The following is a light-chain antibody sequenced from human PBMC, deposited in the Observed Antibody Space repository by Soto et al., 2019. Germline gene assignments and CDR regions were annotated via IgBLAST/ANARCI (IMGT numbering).Light chain of an antibody. CDR2: GAS. V-gene: IGKV3-20*01. Sequence: EMVLTQSPGTLSLSPGERATLSCRASQSVSSSYLAWYQQKPGQAPRLLIYGASSRATGIPDRFSGSGSGTDFTLTISRLEPEDFAVYYCQDYGSSRTFGQGTKVDIK. CDR1: QSVSSSY. CDR3: QDYGSSRT. J-gene: IGKJ1*01.